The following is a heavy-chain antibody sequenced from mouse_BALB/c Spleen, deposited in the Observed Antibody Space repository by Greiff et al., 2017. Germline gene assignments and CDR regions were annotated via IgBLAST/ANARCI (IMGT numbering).Heavy chain of an antibody. CDR3: AGSDRDAMDY. D-gene: IGHD3-2*01. CDR1: GFSFTGYY. CDR2: ISCNNGAT. V-gene: IGHV1S34*01. J-gene: IGHJ4*01. Sequence: LVKTGASVKISCTASGFSFTGYYMHWVKQSHGKSLEWIGYISCNNGATSYNQKFKGKATFTVDTSSSTAYMQFNSLTSEDSPVYYCAGSDRDAMDYWGQGTSVTVSS.